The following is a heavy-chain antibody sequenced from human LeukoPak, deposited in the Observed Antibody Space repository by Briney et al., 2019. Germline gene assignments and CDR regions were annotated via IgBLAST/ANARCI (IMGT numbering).Heavy chain of an antibody. Sequence: SLRLSRVASGFMFDDYSIHWVRQAPGEGLGWVSGVGWQGGSIGYADSVKGRFTVSRDNAKRSLYLQMNSLRAEDTALYYCTKDKSARSSYGDAFGIWGQGTVVTVSS. V-gene: IGHV3-9*01. CDR3: TKDKSARSSYGDAFGI. J-gene: IGHJ3*02. CDR1: GFMFDDYS. D-gene: IGHD6-6*01. CDR2: VGWQGGSI.